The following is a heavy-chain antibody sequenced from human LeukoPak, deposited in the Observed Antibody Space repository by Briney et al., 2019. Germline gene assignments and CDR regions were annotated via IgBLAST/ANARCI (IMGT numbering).Heavy chain of an antibody. Sequence: GRSLRLSCAASGFNFTNYNMNWVRQSPGNGLEWVSSIHSSSGSIYYADSLKGRFTLSRDNAKNSLYLQMNSLRAEDTAVYYCARDLAWDAFDIWGQGTMVTVSS. J-gene: IGHJ3*02. CDR1: GFNFTNYN. CDR3: ARDLAWDAFDI. CDR2: IHSSSGSI. V-gene: IGHV3-21*01.